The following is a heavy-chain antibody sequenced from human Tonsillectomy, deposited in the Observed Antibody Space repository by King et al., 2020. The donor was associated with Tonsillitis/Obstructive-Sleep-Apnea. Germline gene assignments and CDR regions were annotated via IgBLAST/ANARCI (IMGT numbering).Heavy chain of an antibody. Sequence: QLQESGPGLVKPSETLSLTCTVSGGSITSNYWSWIRQPPGKGLEWIGYISDSGSTNYNPSLKSRVTISADTSKNQFSLKVSSVTAADTALYYCARVREGEGSSPRGYYYYYYMDVWGKGTTVTVSS. D-gene: IGHD6-6*01. J-gene: IGHJ6*03. CDR1: GGSITSNY. CDR3: ARVREGEGSSPRGYYYYYYMDV. V-gene: IGHV4-59*01. CDR2: ISDSGST.